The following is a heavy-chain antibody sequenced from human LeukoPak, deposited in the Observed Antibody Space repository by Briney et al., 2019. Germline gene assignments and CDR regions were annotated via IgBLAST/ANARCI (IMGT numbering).Heavy chain of an antibody. V-gene: IGHV4-38-2*01. Sequence: PSETLSLTCAVSGYSISSGYYWGWIRQPPGKGLEWIGSIYHRGSTYYNPSLKSRVTISVDTSKNQFSLKLSSVTAADTAVYYCARHSGEEMATTDFDYWGQGTLVTVSS. CDR2: IYHRGST. CDR1: GYSISSGYY. CDR3: ARHSGEEMATTDFDY. J-gene: IGHJ4*02. D-gene: IGHD5-24*01.